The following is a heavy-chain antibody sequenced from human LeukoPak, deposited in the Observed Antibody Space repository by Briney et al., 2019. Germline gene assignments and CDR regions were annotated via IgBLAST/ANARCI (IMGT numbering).Heavy chain of an antibody. V-gene: IGHV1-2*02. CDR2: INPNSGGT. CDR3: ARAVHYSGTSDQYTGGWYYFDF. Sequence: ASVKVSCKASIGTFTSYAISWVRQAPGQGLEWMGWINPNSGGTNYAQKFQGRVTMTRDTSISTAYMELSRLRSDDTAVYYCARAVHYSGTSDQYTGGWYYFDFWGQGTRVTVSS. CDR1: IGTFTSYA. J-gene: IGHJ4*02. D-gene: IGHD3-10*01.